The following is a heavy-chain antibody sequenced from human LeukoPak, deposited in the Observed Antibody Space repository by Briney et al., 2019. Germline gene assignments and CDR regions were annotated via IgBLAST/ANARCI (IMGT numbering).Heavy chain of an antibody. J-gene: IGHJ4*02. CDR2: ISYDGIKK. D-gene: IGHD2-15*01. CDR1: GFTFSSYG. CDR3: AGSYSYYLDY. Sequence: PGGFLRLSCAASGFTFSSYGMHWVRQAPGKGLEWVAIISYDGIKKYYADSVNGRFTISRDESENTVFLQMNNLSAEDTAVYYCAGSYSYYLDYWGQGTLVTVSS. V-gene: IGHV3-30*03.